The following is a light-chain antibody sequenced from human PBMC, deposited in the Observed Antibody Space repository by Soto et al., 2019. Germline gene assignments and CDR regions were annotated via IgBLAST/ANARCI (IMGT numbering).Light chain of an antibody. CDR2: AAS. Sequence: DIQMTQSPSSLSASVGDRVTITCRASQGISHFLAWYQQKPGQVPKLLIYAASTLLPGVPSRFSGSGSRKDFPLSASILQPEYIATYYSQCHNVASTFGQGTKVEI. V-gene: IGKV1-27*01. CDR3: QCHNVAST. CDR1: QGISHF. J-gene: IGKJ1*01.